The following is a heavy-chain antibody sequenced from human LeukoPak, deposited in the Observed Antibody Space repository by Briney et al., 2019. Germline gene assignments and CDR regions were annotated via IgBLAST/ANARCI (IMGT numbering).Heavy chain of an antibody. CDR1: GGSISSSNW. CDR3: ARDRAPDRLGGYYFDY. Sequence: PSGTLSLTCAVSGGSISSSNWWSWVRQPPGKGLEWIGRIYTSGSTNYNPSLKSRVTMSVDTSKNQFSLKLSSVTAADTAVYYCARDRAPDRLGGYYFDYWGQGTLVTVSS. D-gene: IGHD4-23*01. CDR2: IYTSGST. V-gene: IGHV4-4*02. J-gene: IGHJ4*02.